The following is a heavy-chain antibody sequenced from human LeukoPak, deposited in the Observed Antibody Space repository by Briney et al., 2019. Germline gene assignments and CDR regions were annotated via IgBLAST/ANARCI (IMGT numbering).Heavy chain of an antibody. J-gene: IGHJ2*01. V-gene: IGHV3-9*01. D-gene: IGHD2-21*02. Sequence: GGSLRLSCAASGNYWMHWVRQAPGKGLEWVASISWNSGDIVHADSVKGRFTISRDNAKNSLYLQIDSLRTEDTALYYCVKSGGYATAIRYFDLWGRGTLVTVSS. CDR3: VKSGGYATAIRYFDL. CDR1: GNYW. CDR2: ISWNSGDI.